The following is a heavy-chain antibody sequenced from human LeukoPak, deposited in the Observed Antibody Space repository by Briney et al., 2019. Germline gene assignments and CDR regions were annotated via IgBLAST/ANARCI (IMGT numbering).Heavy chain of an antibody. CDR3: ARVLRYCSGGSCYEPLDY. CDR2: ISSSGSTI. CDR1: GFTFSDYY. J-gene: IGHJ4*02. D-gene: IGHD2-15*01. Sequence: PGGSLRLSCAASGFTFSDYYMSWIRQAPGKGLEWVSYISSSGSTIYYADSVKGRFTISRDNAKNSLYLQMNSLRAEDTAVYYCARVLRYCSGGSCYEPLDYWGQGTLVTVSS. V-gene: IGHV3-11*01.